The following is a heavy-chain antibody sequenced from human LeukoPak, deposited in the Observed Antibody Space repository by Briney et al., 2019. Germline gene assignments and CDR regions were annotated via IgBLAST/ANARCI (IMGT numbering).Heavy chain of an antibody. CDR3: ASPVAGNWNDDI. V-gene: IGHV1-69*05. Sequence: ASVKVSCKASGGTFSSYAISWVRQAPGQGLEWMGGIIPIFGTANYAQKFQGRVTITTDESTSTAYMELSSLRSGDTAVYYCASPVAGNWNDDIWGQGTMVTVSS. CDR1: GGTFSSYA. CDR2: IIPIFGTA. D-gene: IGHD1-20*01. J-gene: IGHJ3*02.